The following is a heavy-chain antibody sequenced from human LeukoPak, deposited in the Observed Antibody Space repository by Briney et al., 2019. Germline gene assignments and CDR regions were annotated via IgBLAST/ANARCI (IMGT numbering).Heavy chain of an antibody. CDR1: GFTFSSYG. J-gene: IGHJ4*02. CDR2: ISYDGSNK. Sequence: GRSLRLSCAASGFTFSSYGMHWVRQAPGKGLEWVAVISYDGSNKYYADSVKGRFTISRDNSKNTLYLQMNSLRAEDTAMYYCAKEIFADSSSLYYFDYWGQGTLVTVSS. D-gene: IGHD6-13*01. CDR3: AKEIFADSSSLYYFDY. V-gene: IGHV3-30*18.